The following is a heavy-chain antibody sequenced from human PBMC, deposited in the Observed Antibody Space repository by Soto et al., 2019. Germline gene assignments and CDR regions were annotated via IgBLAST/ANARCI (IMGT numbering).Heavy chain of an antibody. V-gene: IGHV1-69*02. CDR2: IIPILGIA. CDR3: ASLMSSGYYYGMDV. CDR1: GGTFSSYT. D-gene: IGHD3-10*01. J-gene: IGHJ6*02. Sequence: SVKVSCKASGGTFSSYTISWVRQAPGQGLEWMGRIIPILGIANYAQKFQGRVTITADKSTSTAYMELSSPRSEDTAVYYCASLMSSGYYYGMDVWGQGTTVTVSS.